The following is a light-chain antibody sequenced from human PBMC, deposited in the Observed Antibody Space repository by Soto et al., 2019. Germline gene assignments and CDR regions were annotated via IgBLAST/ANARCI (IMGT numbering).Light chain of an antibody. J-gene: IGLJ2*01. CDR1: TSNIGAGYY. CDR3: QTYDNRLSGSVV. CDR2: FNN. V-gene: IGLV1-40*01. Sequence: QSVLTQPPSVSGAPGQRVTISCTGSTSNIGAGYYVHWYQQLPGTAPKLLIYFNNNRPSGVPDRFSGSKSGTSASLAITGLQAEDEADYYCQTYDNRLSGSVVFGGGTKLTVL.